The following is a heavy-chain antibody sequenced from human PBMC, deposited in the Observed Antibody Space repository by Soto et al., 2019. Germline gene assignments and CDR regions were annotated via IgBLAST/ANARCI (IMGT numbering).Heavy chain of an antibody. V-gene: IGHV3-30*18. J-gene: IGHJ4*02. D-gene: IGHD3-22*01. Sequence: QVQLVESGGGVVQPGRSLRLSCAASGFTFSSYGMHWVRQAPGKGLEWVAVISYDGSNKYYADSVKGRFTISRDNSKNTLYLQMNSLRAEDTAVYYCAKTPIDSSGYTFDYWGQGTLVTVSS. CDR2: ISYDGSNK. CDR1: GFTFSSYG. CDR3: AKTPIDSSGYTFDY.